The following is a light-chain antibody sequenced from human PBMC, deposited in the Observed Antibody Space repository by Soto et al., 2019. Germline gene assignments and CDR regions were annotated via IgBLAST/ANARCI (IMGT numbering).Light chain of an antibody. CDR3: GTWDSSLSALYV. CDR2: DNN. CDR1: SSDVGAYKY. J-gene: IGLJ1*01. Sequence: QSVLTQPRSVSGSPGQSVTISCTGTSSDVGAYKYVSWYQHYPGEAPKVLIYDNNKRPSGIPDRFSGSKSGTSATLGITGLQTGDEADYYCGTWDSSLSALYVFGTGTKVTVL. V-gene: IGLV1-51*01.